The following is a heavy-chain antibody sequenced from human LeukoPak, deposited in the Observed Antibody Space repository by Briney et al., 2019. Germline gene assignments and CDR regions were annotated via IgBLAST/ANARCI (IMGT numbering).Heavy chain of an antibody. CDR1: GFTFSSYS. V-gene: IGHV3-21*01. J-gene: IGHJ4*02. CDR2: ISSSSSYI. CDR3: AREAVGTGDY. Sequence: GGSLRLSCAASGFTFSSYSMNWVRQAPGKGLEWVSSISSSSSYIHYADSVKGRFTISRDNAKNSLYLQMNSLRAEDTAVYYCAREAVGTGDYWGQGTLVTVSS. D-gene: IGHD6-13*01.